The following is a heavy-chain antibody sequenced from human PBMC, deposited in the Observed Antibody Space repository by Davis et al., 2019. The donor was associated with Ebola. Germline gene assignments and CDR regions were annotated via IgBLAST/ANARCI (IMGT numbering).Heavy chain of an antibody. D-gene: IGHD5-12*01. J-gene: IGHJ4*02. CDR2: ISGSGGST. CDR1: GFTFSSYA. V-gene: IGHV3-23*01. Sequence: GESLKISRAASGFTFSSYAMSWVRQAPGKGLEWVSAISGSGGSTYYADSVKGRFTISRDNSKNTLYLQMNSLRAEDTAVYYCAKDLNSGYDFNGIPDYWGQGTLVTVSS. CDR3: AKDLNSGYDFNGIPDY.